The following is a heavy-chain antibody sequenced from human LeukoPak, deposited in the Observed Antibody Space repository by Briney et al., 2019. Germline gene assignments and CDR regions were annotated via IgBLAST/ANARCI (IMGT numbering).Heavy chain of an antibody. V-gene: IGHV3-66*01. CDR1: GATVSSNH. J-gene: IGHJ3*02. D-gene: IGHD1-1*01. CDR3: AKGDNWNVNAVDM. Sequence: GGSLRLSCAVSGATVSSNHMSWVRQPPGKGLEWVSAIFSAGGTYYADSVKGRFTLSRDNSKNTLYLQMNSLRAEDTAVYYCAKGDNWNVNAVDMWGQGTMVTVSS. CDR2: IFSAGGT.